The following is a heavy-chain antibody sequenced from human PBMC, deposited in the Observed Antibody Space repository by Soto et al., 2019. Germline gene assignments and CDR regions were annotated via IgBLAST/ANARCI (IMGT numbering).Heavy chain of an antibody. J-gene: IGHJ4*02. Sequence: QVQLVQSGAEVKKPGASVKVSCKASGYTSTGYYMHWVRQAPGQGLEWMGWINPNSGGTNYAQKFQGWVTMTRDTSISTAYMELSRLRSDDTAVYYCARAPIAVAGTLFDYWGQGTLVTVSS. D-gene: IGHD6-19*01. V-gene: IGHV1-2*04. CDR3: ARAPIAVAGTLFDY. CDR2: INPNSGGT. CDR1: GYTSTGYY.